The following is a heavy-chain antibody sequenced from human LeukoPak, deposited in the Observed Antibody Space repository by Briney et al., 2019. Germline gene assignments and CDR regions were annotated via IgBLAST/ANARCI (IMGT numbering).Heavy chain of an antibody. CDR1: GFTVSSNY. Sequence: GGSLRLSCAASGFTVSSNYMSWVRQAPGKGLEWVSVIYSGGSTYYADSVTGRFTISRDDSKNTLYLQMNSLRADDTAVYYCARGQVVATIPFDYWGQGTLVTVSS. J-gene: IGHJ4*02. D-gene: IGHD5-12*01. CDR2: IYSGGST. CDR3: ARGQVVATIPFDY. V-gene: IGHV3-53*01.